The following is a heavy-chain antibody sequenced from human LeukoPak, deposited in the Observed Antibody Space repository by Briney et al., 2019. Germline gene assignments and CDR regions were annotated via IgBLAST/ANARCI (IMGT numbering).Heavy chain of an antibody. CDR1: GYSISSGYY. V-gene: IGHV4-38-2*02. Sequence: SETLSLTCTVSGYSISSGYYWGWIRQPPGKGLEWIGSIYHSGSTYYNPSLKSRVTISVDTSKNQFSLKLTSVTAADTAVYFCSRGTDAYKGGNYWGQGTLVTVSS. D-gene: IGHD5-24*01. CDR2: IYHSGST. J-gene: IGHJ4*02. CDR3: SRGTDAYKGGNY.